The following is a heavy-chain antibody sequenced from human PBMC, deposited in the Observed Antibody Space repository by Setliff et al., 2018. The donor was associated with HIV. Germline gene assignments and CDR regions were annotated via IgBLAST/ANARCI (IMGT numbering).Heavy chain of an antibody. J-gene: IGHJ4*02. CDR2: VNPSGGDT. Sequence: RASVKVSCKASGYAFTSFYLHWVRQAPGQGLEWMAIVNPSGGDTSYAEKFQGRVTMTSDTSTSTVYMDLSSLGSEDTAVYYCARALYTNLAHFDYWGQGTLVTVSS. D-gene: IGHD2-2*02. CDR1: GYAFTSFY. V-gene: IGHV1-46*01. CDR3: ARALYTNLAHFDY.